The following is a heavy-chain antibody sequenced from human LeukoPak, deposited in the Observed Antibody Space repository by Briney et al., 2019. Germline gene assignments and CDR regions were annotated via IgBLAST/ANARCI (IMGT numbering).Heavy chain of an antibody. Sequence: ASVKVSCKASGYSFTGYYMHWVRQAPGQGLEWMGWINPYSGGANYAQKFQGRVTMTRDTSISTAYMELSRLRSDDTAVFYCVRDRTKYCSSTSCPLDYWGQGTLVTVSS. CDR3: VRDRTKYCSSTSCPLDY. CDR2: INPYSGGA. CDR1: GYSFTGYY. V-gene: IGHV1-2*02. D-gene: IGHD2-2*01. J-gene: IGHJ4*02.